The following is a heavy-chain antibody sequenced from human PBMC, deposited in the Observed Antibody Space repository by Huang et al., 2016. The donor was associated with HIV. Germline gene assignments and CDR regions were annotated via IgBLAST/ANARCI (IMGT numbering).Heavy chain of an antibody. V-gene: IGHV7-4-1*02. J-gene: IGHJ5*02. CDR3: AREGAAAGFDP. CDR1: GYTFARHA. CDR2: INTDTVNP. Sequence: QVQPVQSGSVLKKPGASVTGSCKASGYTFARHARNWVRQVPGQGLEGMGWINTDTVNPIYAHDFTGRFVFSLDTSVSTAYLQISSLKAEDTAVYYCAREGAAAGFDPWGQGTLVTVSS. D-gene: IGHD6-13*01.